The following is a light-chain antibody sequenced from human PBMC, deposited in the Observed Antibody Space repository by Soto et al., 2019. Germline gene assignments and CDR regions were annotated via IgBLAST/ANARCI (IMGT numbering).Light chain of an antibody. J-gene: IGKJ3*01. CDR2: GAS. V-gene: IGKV3-20*01. CDR3: QQYGSSRFT. Sequence: EIVLTRSPGTLSLSPGERATLSCRASQIISNNYLAWYQQKPGQAPRLLVYGASSRATGIPDRFSGSGSGTDFTLTISRLDPEDFAVYYCQQYGSSRFTFGPGTKVDIK. CDR1: QIISNNY.